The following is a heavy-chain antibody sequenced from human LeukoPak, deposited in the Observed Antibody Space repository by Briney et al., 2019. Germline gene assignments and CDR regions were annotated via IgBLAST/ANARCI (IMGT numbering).Heavy chain of an antibody. V-gene: IGHV3-30*02. CDR1: GFTFRNFG. J-gene: IGHJ3*02. Sequence: GGSLRLSCAASGFTFRNFGIHWVRQAPGKGLEWVAFIWYDGSNQYYADSVKGRFTISRDNSKNTLYLQMNSLRTEDTAVYYCAKGVSSSWSNDAFDIWGQGTMVTVSS. CDR3: AKGVSSSWSNDAFDI. D-gene: IGHD6-13*01. CDR2: IWYDGSNQ.